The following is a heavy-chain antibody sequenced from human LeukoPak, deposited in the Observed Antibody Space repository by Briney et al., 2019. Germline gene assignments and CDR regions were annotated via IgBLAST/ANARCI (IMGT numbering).Heavy chain of an antibody. Sequence: PGRSLRLSCVASGFTFSSYNMNWVRQAPGKGLEWVSSISSSSRYIYYTDSVKGRFTISRDNAKNSLYLQMNSLRAEDTAVYYCARDLSVGSKPDLGFDYWGQGTLVTVSS. D-gene: IGHD1-26*01. J-gene: IGHJ4*02. CDR2: ISSSSRYI. CDR1: GFTFSSYN. CDR3: ARDLSVGSKPDLGFDY. V-gene: IGHV3-21*01.